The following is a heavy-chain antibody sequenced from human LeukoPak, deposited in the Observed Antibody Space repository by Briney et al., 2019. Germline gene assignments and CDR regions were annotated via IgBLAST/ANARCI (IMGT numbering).Heavy chain of an antibody. V-gene: IGHV3-23*01. J-gene: IGHJ4*02. D-gene: IGHD2-21*01. Sequence: QPGGSLRLSCAASGFTVSSNYMSWVRQAPGKGLEWVSAISGSGGSTYYADSVKGRFTISRDNSKNTLYLQMNSLRAEDTAVYYCAKASIARGSIDYWGQGTLVTVSS. CDR1: GFTVSSNY. CDR2: ISGSGGST. CDR3: AKASIARGSIDY.